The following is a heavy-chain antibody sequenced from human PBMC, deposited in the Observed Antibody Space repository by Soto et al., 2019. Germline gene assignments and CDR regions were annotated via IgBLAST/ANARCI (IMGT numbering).Heavy chain of an antibody. CDR1: RFIFSDYA. D-gene: IGHD1-26*01. CDR3: AKDAVSYNGKWDWFDS. V-gene: IGHV3-23*01. J-gene: IGHJ5*01. Sequence: DVQLLESGGGPVQPGGSLTLSCAASRFIFSDYAMNWVRQAPGKGLEWVSSIGGGNTDRYYADSVKGRFIISRDKSKNTMYLQMNSLRDDDTAVYYCAKDAVSYNGKWDWFDSWGQGTLVTVSS. CDR2: IGGGNTDR.